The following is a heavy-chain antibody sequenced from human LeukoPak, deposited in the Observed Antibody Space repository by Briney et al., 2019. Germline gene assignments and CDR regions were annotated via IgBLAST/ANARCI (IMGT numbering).Heavy chain of an antibody. V-gene: IGHV4-39*02. Sequence: PSETLSLTCTVSGGSISSSTYYWVWIRQPPGKGLEWIGSIYYSGSTYYNPSLKSRVTISVDTSKNQFSLRLSSVTAADTAVYYCARDVLGYYYDSSGYYEAFDYWGQGTLVTVSS. CDR2: IYYSGST. J-gene: IGHJ4*02. CDR3: ARDVLGYYYDSSGYYEAFDY. D-gene: IGHD3-22*01. CDR1: GGSISSSTYY.